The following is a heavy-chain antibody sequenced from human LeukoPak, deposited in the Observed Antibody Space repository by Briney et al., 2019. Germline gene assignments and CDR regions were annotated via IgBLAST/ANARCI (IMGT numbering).Heavy chain of an antibody. CDR1: GYTFTGYY. Sequence: SVKVSCKASGYTFTGYYMNWVRQAPGQGLEWMGRINPNSGGTNYAQKFQGRVTMTRDTSISTAYMELSRLRSDDTAVYYCASPRLSGYYLDYWGQGTLVTVSS. V-gene: IGHV1-2*06. D-gene: IGHD3-3*01. CDR2: INPNSGGT. J-gene: IGHJ4*02. CDR3: ASPRLSGYYLDY.